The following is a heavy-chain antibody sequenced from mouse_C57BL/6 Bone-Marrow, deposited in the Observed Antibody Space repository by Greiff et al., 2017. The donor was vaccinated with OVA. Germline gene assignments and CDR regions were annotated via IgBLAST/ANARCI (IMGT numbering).Heavy chain of an antibody. Sequence: QVQLQQSGAELVRPGTSVKLSCKASGYSFTHFWMNWVKQRPGQGLEWLAMIHPSDSATRLNQKFKDRAKLTVATSSNTAYLQLASPTSEDSAVYYCARTLYGSRNYFDYWGQGTALTVSA. D-gene: IGHD1-1*01. CDR2: IHPSDSAT. V-gene: IGHV1-59*01. J-gene: IGHJ2*01. CDR1: GYSFTHFW. CDR3: ARTLYGSRNYFDY.